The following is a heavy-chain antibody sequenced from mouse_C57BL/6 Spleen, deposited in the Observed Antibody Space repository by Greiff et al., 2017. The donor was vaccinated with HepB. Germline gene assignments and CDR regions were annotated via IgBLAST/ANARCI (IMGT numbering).Heavy chain of an antibody. D-gene: IGHD2-3*01. J-gene: IGHJ4*01. CDR1: GYIFTTYW. CDR3: ARNGYSTYYYAMDY. Sequence: QVQLQQPGAELVKPGASVKMSCKGSGYIFTTYWITWVKQRPGQGLEWIGDIYPGSGSITYNEKFKNKATLTVDTSSSTAYMKFSSLTSADSAVYYCARNGYSTYYYAMDYWGQGTSVIVSS. CDR2: IYPGSGSI. V-gene: IGHV1-55*01.